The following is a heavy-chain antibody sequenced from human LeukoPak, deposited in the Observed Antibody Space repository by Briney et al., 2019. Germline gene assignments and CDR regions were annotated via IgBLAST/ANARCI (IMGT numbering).Heavy chain of an antibody. J-gene: IGHJ4*02. CDR1: GYSFTSYR. CDR3: FQASSSSFDY. V-gene: IGHV5-51*01. D-gene: IGHD6-6*01. Sequence: GGALKTSFKGSGYSFTSYRNGWGRPMPGKGLEWMGIIYPGDSDTRYSPSFQGQVTISADKSISTAYLQWSSLKASDTAMYYCFQASSSSFDYWGQGTLVTVSS. CDR2: IYPGDSDT.